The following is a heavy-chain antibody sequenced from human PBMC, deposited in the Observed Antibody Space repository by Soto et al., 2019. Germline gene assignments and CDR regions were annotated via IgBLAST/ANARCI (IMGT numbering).Heavy chain of an antibody. CDR1: GDSITKHY. CDR2: IFYTWDI. V-gene: IGHV4-59*11. J-gene: IGHJ3*01. CDR3: ARPARLVDV. Sequence: SDTLSLTCTVSGDSITKHYWSWIRQPPGKGLEYIGYIFYTWDIKYNPSLKSRVTISIDTSKNQFSLKLASVTAADTDIYYCARPARLVDVWGQGTMVTVSS.